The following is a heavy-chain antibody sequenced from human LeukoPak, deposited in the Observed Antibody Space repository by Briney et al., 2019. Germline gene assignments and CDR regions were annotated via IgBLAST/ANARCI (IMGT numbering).Heavy chain of an antibody. V-gene: IGHV4-39*07. CDR2: VSYSRTT. CDR1: GGSISGGTYY. Sequence: SETLSLTCTVSGGSISGGTYYWGWIRQPPGKGLEWIGTVSYSRTTYYKSSLKSRVTMSVDTSKNQFSLKLSSVTAADTAVYYCARDGGGIMSYWGQGTLVTVSS. J-gene: IGHJ4*02. D-gene: IGHD3-16*01. CDR3: ARDGGGIMSY.